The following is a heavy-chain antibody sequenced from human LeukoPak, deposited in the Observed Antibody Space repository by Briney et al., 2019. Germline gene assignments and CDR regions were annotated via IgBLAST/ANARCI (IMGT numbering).Heavy chain of an antibody. CDR2: IYYSGST. J-gene: IGHJ3*02. V-gene: IGHV4-59*01. Sequence: SETLSLTCTVSGVSISSYYWSWIRQPPGKGLEWIGYIYYSGSTNYNPSLKSRVSISVDTSKNQFSLKLNSVTAADTAVYYCARVWGVTDFYDSRGAFDIWGQGTMVTVSS. CDR3: ARVWGVTDFYDSRGAFDI. D-gene: IGHD3-22*01. CDR1: GVSISSYY.